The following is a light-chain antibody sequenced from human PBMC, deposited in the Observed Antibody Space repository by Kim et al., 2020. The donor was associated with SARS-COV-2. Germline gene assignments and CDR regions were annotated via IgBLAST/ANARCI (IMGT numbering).Light chain of an antibody. CDR2: WAS. Sequence: DIAMTQSPDSLAVSLGERATINCKSSQSVLDRSNNQIYLAWYQQKPGQSPKLLISWASIRESGVPDRISGSGSGTDFTLTISSLQAEDVALYYCQQYYSSPFTFGQGTKLEI. V-gene: IGKV4-1*01. CDR3: QQYYSSPFT. J-gene: IGKJ2*01. CDR1: QSVLDRSNNQIY.